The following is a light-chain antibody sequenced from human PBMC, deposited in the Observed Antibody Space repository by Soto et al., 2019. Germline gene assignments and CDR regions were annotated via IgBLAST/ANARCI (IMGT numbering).Light chain of an antibody. CDR1: QTISSW. CDR3: QQLESYPST. Sequence: DIQMTQYPSTMSGSVGDRVTVTCRASQTISSWLACYQQKPGKAPKRLIYAASSLQSGVPSRFSGSGSGTDFTLTINSLQPEDFATYYCQQLESYPSTFGGGTKVDIK. J-gene: IGKJ4*01. CDR2: AAS. V-gene: IGKV1-5*01.